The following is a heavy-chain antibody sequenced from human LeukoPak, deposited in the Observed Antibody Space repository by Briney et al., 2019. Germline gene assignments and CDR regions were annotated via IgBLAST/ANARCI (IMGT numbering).Heavy chain of an antibody. D-gene: IGHD2-2*01. J-gene: IGHJ3*02. CDR2: IIPVLGVS. CDR1: GGSLSSYV. Sequence: ASVKVSCKASGGSLSSYVITWVRQAPGQGLEWMGRIIPVLGVSNFAQKFEGRVTITADKSTNTAHMELRSLRSDDTAVYYCARDQDIVVVPAAMRSAFDIWGQGTMVTVSS. CDR3: ARDQDIVVVPAAMRSAFDI. V-gene: IGHV1-69*04.